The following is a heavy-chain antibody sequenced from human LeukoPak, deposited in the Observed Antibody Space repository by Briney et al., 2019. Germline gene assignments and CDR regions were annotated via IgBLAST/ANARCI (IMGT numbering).Heavy chain of an antibody. CDR1: GGSISSYY. J-gene: IGHJ3*02. Sequence: SETLSLTCTVSGGSISSYYWSWIRQLAGKGLEWIGRIYTSGSTSYNPSLKSRVTMSVDTSKNQFSLKLSSVTAADTAVYYCARDDDFWSGQVFDIWGQGTMVTVSS. CDR2: IYTSGST. CDR3: ARDDDFWSGQVFDI. D-gene: IGHD3-3*01. V-gene: IGHV4-4*07.